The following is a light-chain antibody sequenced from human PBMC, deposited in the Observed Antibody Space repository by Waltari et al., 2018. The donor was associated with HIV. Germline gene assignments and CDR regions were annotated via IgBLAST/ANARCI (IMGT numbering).Light chain of an antibody. V-gene: IGKV1-13*02. J-gene: IGKJ5*01. Sequence: AILLTQTPPSLSASVGDRVTITCRASQAVFPAIAWYQQKPGRPPKLLIYDASTFQSGVSLRFSGRGSVTNFSLTVNTLHPEDFATYYCQQYKTFPLTFGQGTRVEIK. CDR2: DAS. CDR1: QAVFPA. CDR3: QQYKTFPLT.